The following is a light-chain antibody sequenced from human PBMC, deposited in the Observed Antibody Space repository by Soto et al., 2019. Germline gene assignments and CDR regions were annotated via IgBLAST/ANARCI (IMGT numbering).Light chain of an antibody. Sequence: IVLTQSPATLSLSPGERAILSCRASHSVSSSYLAWYQQKPGQAPRLLIYGASSRATGIPDWFSGSGSGTDFTLNISRLEPADYAVYYCQQYGSSPPYTFGPGTKVDIK. CDR3: QQYGSSPPYT. J-gene: IGKJ3*01. CDR1: HSVSSSY. CDR2: GAS. V-gene: IGKV3-20*01.